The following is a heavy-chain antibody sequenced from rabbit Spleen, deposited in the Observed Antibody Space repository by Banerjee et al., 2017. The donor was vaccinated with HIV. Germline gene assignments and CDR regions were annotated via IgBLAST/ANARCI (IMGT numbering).Heavy chain of an antibody. CDR2: AYGGSSGNT. D-gene: IGHD8-1*01. CDR1: GFSFDSGSGFSFNSGYD. CDR3: ARDAGTSFSTYGMDL. J-gene: IGHJ3*01. Sequence: QSLEESGGGLVKPGASLTLTCTASGFSFDSGSGFSFNSGYDMFWVRQAPGKGLEWVACAYGGSSGNTYSATWAKGRFTVSKTASTTVTLQMTSLTAADTATYFCARDAGTSFSTYGMDLWGQGTLVTVS. V-gene: IGHV1S40*01.